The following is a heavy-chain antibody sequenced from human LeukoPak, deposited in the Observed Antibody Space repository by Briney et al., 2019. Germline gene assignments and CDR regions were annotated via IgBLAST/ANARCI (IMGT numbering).Heavy chain of an antibody. Sequence: GGSLRLFCAASGFTFDDYAMHWVRQAPGKGLEWVSGISWNSGSIGYADSVKGRFTISRDNAKNSLYLQMNSLRAEDTALYYCANLGSGSYDYWGQGTLVTVSS. J-gene: IGHJ4*02. CDR2: ISWNSGSI. CDR3: ANLGSGSYDY. CDR1: GFTFDDYA. D-gene: IGHD3-10*01. V-gene: IGHV3-9*01.